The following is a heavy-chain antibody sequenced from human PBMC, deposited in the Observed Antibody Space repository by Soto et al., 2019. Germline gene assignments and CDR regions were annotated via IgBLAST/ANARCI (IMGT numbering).Heavy chain of an antibody. CDR2: IFHTGNT. Sequence: KPSETLSLTCTVSGVSFSSYYWTWIRQPPGKRLEWVAYIFHTGNTNYNPSLKSRVTISVDTSKNQFSLKLRSVTPADTAVYYCAALDGALDYWGPGTLVTVSS. D-gene: IGHD3-10*01. J-gene: IGHJ4*02. V-gene: IGHV4-59*01. CDR1: GVSFSSYY. CDR3: AALDGALDY.